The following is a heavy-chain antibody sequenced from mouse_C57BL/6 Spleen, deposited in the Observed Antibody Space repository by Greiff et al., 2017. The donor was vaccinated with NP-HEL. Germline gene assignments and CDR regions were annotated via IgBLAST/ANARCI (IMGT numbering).Heavy chain of an antibody. CDR1: GFSFNTYA. J-gene: IGHJ4*01. CDR2: IRSKSNNYAT. Sequence: EVKLLESGGGLVQPKGSLKLSCAASGFSFNTYAMNWVRQAPGKGLEWVARIRSKSNNYATYYADSVKDRFTISRDDSESMLYLQMNNLKTEDTAMYYCVRRDSNYAYAMDYWGQGTSVTVSS. V-gene: IGHV10-1*01. D-gene: IGHD2-5*01. CDR3: VRRDSNYAYAMDY.